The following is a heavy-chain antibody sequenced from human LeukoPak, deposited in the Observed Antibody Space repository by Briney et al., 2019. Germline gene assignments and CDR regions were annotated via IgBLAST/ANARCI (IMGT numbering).Heavy chain of an antibody. Sequence: PSQTLSLTCTVSGGSISSGDYYWSWIRQPPGKGLEWIGYIYYSGSTYYNPSLKSRVTISVDTSKNQFSLKLSSVTAADTAVYYCARDARLGRGPLYYYGMDVWGQGTTVTVSS. CDR1: GGSISSGDYY. J-gene: IGHJ6*02. V-gene: IGHV4-30-4*01. CDR2: IYYSGST. CDR3: ARDARLGRGPLYYYGMDV. D-gene: IGHD3-16*01.